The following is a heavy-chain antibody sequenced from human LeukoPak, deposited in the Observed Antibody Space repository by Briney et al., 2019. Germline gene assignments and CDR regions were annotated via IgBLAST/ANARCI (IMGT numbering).Heavy chain of an antibody. CDR3: ARTRSNSQRYYFDY. CDR1: GFTFSNYG. J-gene: IGHJ4*02. V-gene: IGHV3-30*02. Sequence: GGSLRLSCAASGFTFSNYGIHWVRQTPGKGLEWVAFIRYDGGDTYYADSVKGRFTISRDNSKNTLYLQMNSLRAEDTAVYFCARTRSNSQRYYFDYWGQGTLVTVSS. CDR2: IRYDGGDT. D-gene: IGHD2-2*01.